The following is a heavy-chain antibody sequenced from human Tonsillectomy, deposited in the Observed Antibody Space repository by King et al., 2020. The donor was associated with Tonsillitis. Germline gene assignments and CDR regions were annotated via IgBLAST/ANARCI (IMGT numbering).Heavy chain of an antibody. V-gene: IGHV3-49*04. J-gene: IGHJ4*02. D-gene: IGHD1-14*01. CDR3: TRVLPDGRGCDY. Sequence: VQLVESGGGLVQPGRSLRLSCTASGFTFGDYAMSWVRQAPGKGLEWVGLIRSKAYAGTTEYAASVKGRFTISRDDSKSIAYLQMNSLKTEDTAVYYCTRVLPDGRGCDYWGQGTLVTVSS. CDR2: IRSKAYAGTT. CDR1: GFTFGDYA.